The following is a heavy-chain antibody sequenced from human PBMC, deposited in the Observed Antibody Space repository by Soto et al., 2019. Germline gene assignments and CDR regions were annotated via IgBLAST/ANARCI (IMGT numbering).Heavy chain of an antibody. CDR3: ARAPRIAARLGVRSGYYYGMDV. Sequence: ASGKFSCKASGYTFTSYGISWVRQAPGQGLEWMGWISAYNGNTNYAQKLRGRVTMTTDTSTSTAYMELRSLRSDDTAVYYCARAPRIAARLGVRSGYYYGMDVWGQGTTVTVSS. V-gene: IGHV1-18*01. CDR2: ISAYNGNT. J-gene: IGHJ6*02. D-gene: IGHD6-6*01. CDR1: GYTFTSYG.